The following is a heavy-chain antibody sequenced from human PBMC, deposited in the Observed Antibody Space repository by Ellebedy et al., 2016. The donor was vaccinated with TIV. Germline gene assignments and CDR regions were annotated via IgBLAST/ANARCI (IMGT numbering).Heavy chain of an antibody. CDR1: GFTFRSYE. D-gene: IGHD2-15*01. V-gene: IGHV3-48*03. Sequence: GESLKISCAASGFTFRSYEMSWVRQAPGTGLEWVLYISSSGGTIYSADSVKGRFAISRDNAKNSLYLQMNSLRAEDTALYYCARDRGGSYFDYWGQGALVTVSS. J-gene: IGHJ4*02. CDR3: ARDRGGSYFDY. CDR2: ISSSGGTI.